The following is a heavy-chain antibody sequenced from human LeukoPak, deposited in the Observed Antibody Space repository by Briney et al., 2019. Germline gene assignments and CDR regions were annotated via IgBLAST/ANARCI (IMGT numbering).Heavy chain of an antibody. Sequence: GASVKVSCKASGYTFTTYGISWVRQAPGQGLEWMGWISTYNGNTNYAQKLQGRVTMTTDTSTSTAYMELRSLRSDDTAMYYCARDFVDRRAAVNGYWGQGTLVTVSS. CDR3: ARDFVDRRAAVNGY. CDR2: ISTYNGNT. V-gene: IGHV1-18*01. CDR1: GYTFTTYG. J-gene: IGHJ4*02. D-gene: IGHD4-23*01.